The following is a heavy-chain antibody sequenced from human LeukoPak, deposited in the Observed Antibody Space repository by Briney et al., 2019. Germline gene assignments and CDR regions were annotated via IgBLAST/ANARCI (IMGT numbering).Heavy chain of an antibody. D-gene: IGHD6-13*01. CDR3: ARDREEAAAGTLYYYYMDV. Sequence: GGSLRLSCAASGFTFDEYAMHWVRQAPEKGLEWVSGISWRRISIGYADSVKGRFTISRDNSKNTLYLQMNSLRAEDTAVYYCARDREEAAAGTLYYYYMDVWGKGTTVTVSS. J-gene: IGHJ6*03. CDR2: ISWRRISI. V-gene: IGHV3-9*01. CDR1: GFTFDEYA.